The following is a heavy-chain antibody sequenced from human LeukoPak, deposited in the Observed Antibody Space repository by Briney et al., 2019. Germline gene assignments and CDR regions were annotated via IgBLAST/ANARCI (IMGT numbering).Heavy chain of an antibody. V-gene: IGHV1-18*01. CDR2: ISAYNGNT. CDR3: ARTYYYDSSGYYSSFDY. D-gene: IGHD3-22*01. CDR1: GYTFTSYA. Sequence: ASVKVSCKASGYTFTSYAISWVRQAPGQGLEWMGWISAYNGNTNYAQKLQGRVTMTTDTSTSTAYMELRSLRSDDTTVYYCARTYYYDSSGYYSSFDYWGQGTLVTVSS. J-gene: IGHJ4*02.